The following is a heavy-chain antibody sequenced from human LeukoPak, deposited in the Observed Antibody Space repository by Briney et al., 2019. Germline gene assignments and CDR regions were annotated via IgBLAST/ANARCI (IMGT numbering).Heavy chain of an antibody. CDR2: INHSGST. CDR3: ARVSGNYYDSSGLNFDY. J-gene: IGHJ4*02. Sequence: SETLSLTCAVYGGSFSGYYWSWIRQPPGKGLEWIGEINHSGSTNYNPSLKSRVTISVDTSKDQFSLKLSSVTAADTAVYYCARVSGNYYDSSGLNFDYWGQGTLVTVSS. V-gene: IGHV4-34*01. CDR1: GGSFSGYY. D-gene: IGHD3-22*01.